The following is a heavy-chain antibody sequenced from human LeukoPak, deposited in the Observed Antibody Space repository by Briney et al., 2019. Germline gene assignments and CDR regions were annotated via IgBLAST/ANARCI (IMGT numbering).Heavy chain of an antibody. J-gene: IGHJ5*02. D-gene: IGHD3-10*01. CDR2: LKEDGSEK. V-gene: IGHV3-7*01. CDR3: ARSGGGLWFDP. CDR1: GFTFSDYY. Sequence: GVSLRLSCAASGFTFSDYYMSWIRQAPGKGLEWVANLKEDGSEKYYVDSVKGRFTISRDNVKNSLYLQMNSLRAEDTAVYYCARSGGGLWFDPWGQGTLVTVSS.